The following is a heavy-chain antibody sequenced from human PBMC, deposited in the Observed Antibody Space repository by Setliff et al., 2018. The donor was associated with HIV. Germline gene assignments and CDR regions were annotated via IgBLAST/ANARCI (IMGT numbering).Heavy chain of an antibody. CDR3: ARVAPKWDLLKWFDP. CDR1: GYRFTTYN. CDR2: INTSGGSP. D-gene: IGHD1-26*01. Sequence: ASVKVSCKASGYRFTTYNIHWVRQGPGQGLEWMGMINTSGGSPNYAQKFQGRVTMTMNTSTKTVYVEVTSLTSADTAVYYCARVAPKWDLLKWFDPWGQGTLVTVSS. V-gene: IGHV1-46*01. J-gene: IGHJ5*02.